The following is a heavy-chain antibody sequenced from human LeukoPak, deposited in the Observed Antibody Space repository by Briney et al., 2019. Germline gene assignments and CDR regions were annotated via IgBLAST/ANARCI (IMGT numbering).Heavy chain of an antibody. V-gene: IGHV1-3*01. Sequence: ASVKVSCKASGYTFTSYAMHWVRQAPGQRLEWMGWINAGNGNTKYSQKFQGRVTITRDTSASTAYMELSSLRSEDTAVYYCARDLYYDSSGYYAPFDYWAREPWSPSPQ. CDR2: INAGNGNT. J-gene: IGHJ4*02. D-gene: IGHD3-22*01. CDR1: GYTFTSYA. CDR3: ARDLYYDSSGYYAPFDY.